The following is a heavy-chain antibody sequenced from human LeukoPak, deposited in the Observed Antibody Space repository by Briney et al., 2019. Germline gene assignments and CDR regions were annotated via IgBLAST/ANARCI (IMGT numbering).Heavy chain of an antibody. J-gene: IGHJ6*04. Sequence: GGSLRLSCAASGFTFSSYAMHWVRQAPGKGLEWVAVISYDGSNKYYADSVKGRFTISRDNSKNTLYLQMNSLRAEDTAVYYCARENSSGWYNYGKDVWGKGTTVTVSS. D-gene: IGHD6-19*01. CDR2: ISYDGSNK. CDR3: ARENSSGWYNYGKDV. V-gene: IGHV3-30*04. CDR1: GFTFSSYA.